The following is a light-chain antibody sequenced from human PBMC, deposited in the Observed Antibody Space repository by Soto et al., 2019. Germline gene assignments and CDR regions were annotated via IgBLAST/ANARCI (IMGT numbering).Light chain of an antibody. CDR3: LQDYNYPWT. J-gene: IGKJ1*01. Sequence: AIQVTQSPSSLSASVGDRVSITCRASQAIRTDLGWYQQKPGKAPKLLIYAASSLQSGVPSRFSGSGSGTDFTLTISSLQPEDFATYYCLQDYNYPWTFGQGTKVDIK. V-gene: IGKV1-6*01. CDR2: AAS. CDR1: QAIRTD.